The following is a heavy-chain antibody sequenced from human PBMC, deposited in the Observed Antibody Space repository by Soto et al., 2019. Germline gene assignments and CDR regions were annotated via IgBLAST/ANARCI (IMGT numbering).Heavy chain of an antibody. Sequence: GGSLRLSCAASGFIFDNYAMNWVRQVPGKGLEWVSFISSSSSYIHYADSVQGRFTISRDNAKNSLFLQMHSLRDEDTAVYYCARGLASYWSMVNWGQGTLVTVSS. V-gene: IGHV3-21*01. CDR2: ISSSSSYI. CDR3: ARGLASYWSMVN. J-gene: IGHJ4*02. D-gene: IGHD1-26*01. CDR1: GFIFDNYA.